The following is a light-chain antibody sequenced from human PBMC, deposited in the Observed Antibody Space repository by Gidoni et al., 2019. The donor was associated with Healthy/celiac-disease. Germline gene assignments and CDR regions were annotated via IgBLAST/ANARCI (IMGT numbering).Light chain of an antibody. V-gene: IGKV3-11*01. CDR2: DAS. CDR3: QQRSNWPRPT. Sequence: EIVLTQSPATLSLSPGERATLSCRASQRVSSYLAWYQHKPGQAPRLLIYDASNRATGIPAKFSGSGSGTDFSLTISSLEPEDFAVYYCQQRSNWPRPTFGQGTRLEIK. CDR1: QRVSSY. J-gene: IGKJ5*01.